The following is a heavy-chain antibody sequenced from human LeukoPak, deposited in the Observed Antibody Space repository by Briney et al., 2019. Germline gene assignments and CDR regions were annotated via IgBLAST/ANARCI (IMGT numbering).Heavy chain of an antibody. CDR2: INPNSGGA. CDR3: ARGGLNGYSFGVF. D-gene: IGHD5-18*01. Sequence: GASVKVSCKASGYTFTGYYMHWVRQAPGQGLEWMGWINPNSGGANYAQKFQGRVTMTRDTSISTAYMELSRLRSDDTAVYYCARGGLNGYSFGVFWGQGTLVTVSS. J-gene: IGHJ4*02. V-gene: IGHV1-2*02. CDR1: GYTFTGYY.